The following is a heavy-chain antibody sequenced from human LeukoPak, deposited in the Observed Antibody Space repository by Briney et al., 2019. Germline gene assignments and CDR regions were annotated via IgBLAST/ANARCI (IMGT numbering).Heavy chain of an antibody. J-gene: IGHJ4*02. CDR2: INPNSGDT. D-gene: IGHD3-22*01. Sequence: GASVKVSCKASGYTFTSYEINWVRQATGQGLEWMGWINPNSGDTAYAQKFQGRITMTRSTSISTAYMELSSLRSEDTAVYYCARGLGTYDSSELTWPMISFWGQGTLVTVSS. CDR3: ARGLGTYDSSELTWPMISF. V-gene: IGHV1-8*01. CDR1: GYTFTSYE.